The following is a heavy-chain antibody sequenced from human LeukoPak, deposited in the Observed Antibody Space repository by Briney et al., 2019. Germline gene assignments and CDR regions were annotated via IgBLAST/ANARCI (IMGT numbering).Heavy chain of an antibody. CDR1: GFTFSSYA. CDR3: ARAAREDYSTHGAFDI. V-gene: IGHV3-30-3*01. CDR2: ISYDGSNK. D-gene: IGHD4-11*01. J-gene: IGHJ3*02. Sequence: PGGSLRLSCAASGFTFSSYAMHWVRQAPGKGLEWVAVISYDGSNKYYADSVKGRFTISRDNSKNTLYLQMNSLRAEDTAVYYCARAAREDYSTHGAFDIWGQGTMVTVSS.